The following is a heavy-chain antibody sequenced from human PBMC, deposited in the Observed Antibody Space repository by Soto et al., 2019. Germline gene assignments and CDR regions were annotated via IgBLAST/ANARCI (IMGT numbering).Heavy chain of an antibody. CDR3: VREGSTGWQFDS. V-gene: IGHV3-7*01. CDR2: TRQDGGQS. Sequence: EVQLVESGGGLVQPGGSLRLSCEASGFTLSSYWMSWIRQAPGKGLEWVANTRQDGGQSYLVDSVQGRFTISRDNAKNSVYIPMNSLRVEDTAVYYCVREGSTGWQFDSWGQGTLVTASS. D-gene: IGHD6-19*01. CDR1: GFTLSSYW. J-gene: IGHJ4*02.